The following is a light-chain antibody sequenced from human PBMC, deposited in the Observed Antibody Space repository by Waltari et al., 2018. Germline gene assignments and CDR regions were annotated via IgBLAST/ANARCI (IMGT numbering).Light chain of an antibody. V-gene: IGKV1D-12*01. CDR3: LQTNSLPFT. CDR1: QGISSW. Sequence: DIKMTQSPSSVSAFVGDIVTITCRASQGISSWLAWYQQKPGKAPNLLISAASSLQSGVPSRFSGSGSGTDFTLTISSLQPEDFATYYCLQTNSLPFTFGGGTNVEIK. CDR2: AAS. J-gene: IGKJ4*01.